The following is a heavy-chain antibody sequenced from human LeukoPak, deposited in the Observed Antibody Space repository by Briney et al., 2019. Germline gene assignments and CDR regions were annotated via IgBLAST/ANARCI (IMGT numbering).Heavy chain of an antibody. V-gene: IGHV4-59*11. D-gene: IGHD3-22*01. CDR3: ARATDYYDSSGYYYRTYYYYMDV. CDR2: IYYSGST. J-gene: IGHJ6*03. Sequence: SETLSLTCTVSGGSISSHYWSWIRQPPGKGLEGIGYIYYSGSTNYHHSLNSRVTISVDTSKNQFSLKLSSVTTADTAVYYCARATDYYDSSGYYYRTYYYYMDVWDKGTTVTVSS. CDR1: GGSISSHY.